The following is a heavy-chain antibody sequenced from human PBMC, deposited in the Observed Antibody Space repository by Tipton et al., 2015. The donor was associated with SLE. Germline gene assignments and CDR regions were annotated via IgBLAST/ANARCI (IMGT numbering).Heavy chain of an antibody. J-gene: IGHJ4*02. D-gene: IGHD5-24*01. CDR1: GFTFSTYE. CDR2: ISISGDSA. Sequence: SLRLSCAASGFTFSTYEMNWVRQAPGKGPEWLSHISISGDSAYYADSVKGRFTISRDISKNTLYLQMNSLRVDDTAVYYCARDRRWLPDYWGQGALVTVSS. V-gene: IGHV3-48*03. CDR3: ARDRRWLPDY.